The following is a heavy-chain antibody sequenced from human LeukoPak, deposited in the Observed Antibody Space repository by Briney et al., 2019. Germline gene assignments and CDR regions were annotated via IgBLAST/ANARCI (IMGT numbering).Heavy chain of an antibody. D-gene: IGHD4-17*01. CDR2: INPNSGGT. Sequence: ASVKVSCKASGYTFTGYYMHWVRQAPGQGLEWMGWINPNSGGTNYAQKFQGRVTMTRDTSISTAYMELSRLRSDDTAVYYCARGLGTVTPGGFDYWGQGTLVTVSS. J-gene: IGHJ4*02. CDR1: GYTFTGYY. CDR3: ARGLGTVTPGGFDY. V-gene: IGHV1-2*02.